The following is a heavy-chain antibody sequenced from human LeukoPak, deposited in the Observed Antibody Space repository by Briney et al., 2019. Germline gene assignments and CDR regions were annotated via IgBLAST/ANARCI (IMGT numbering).Heavy chain of an antibody. Sequence: GGSLRLSRAASGFTFSSYWMNWVRQAPGKGLEWVSVIYSGGSTYYADSVKGRFTISRDNSKNTLYLQMNSLRAEDTAVYYCARVEQWLVLGMDYWGQGTLVTVSS. J-gene: IGHJ4*02. CDR2: IYSGGST. D-gene: IGHD6-19*01. CDR1: GFTFSSYW. CDR3: ARVEQWLVLGMDY. V-gene: IGHV3-53*01.